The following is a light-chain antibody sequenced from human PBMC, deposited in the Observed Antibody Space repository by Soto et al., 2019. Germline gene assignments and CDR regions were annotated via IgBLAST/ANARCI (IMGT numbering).Light chain of an antibody. J-gene: IGLJ3*02. CDR2: RTN. Sequence: QTVVTQEPSFSVSPGGTVTLTCGLSSGSVSTSYYPSWYQQTPGQSPRTLIYRTNTRSSGVPDRFSGSILGNKAALTITGAQADDESDYYCVLYMGSGIWAFGGGTKLTVL. V-gene: IGLV8-61*01. CDR3: VLYMGSGIWA. CDR1: SGSVSTSYY.